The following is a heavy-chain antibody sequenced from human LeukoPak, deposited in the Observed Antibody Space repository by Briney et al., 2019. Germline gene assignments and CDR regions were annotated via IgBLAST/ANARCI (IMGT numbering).Heavy chain of an antibody. J-gene: IGHJ4*02. CDR3: ARGGQWLILSSFDY. V-gene: IGHV6-1*01. CDR1: GDSVSNNSAA. D-gene: IGHD6-19*01. Sequence: SQTLSLTCAISGDSVSNNSAAWNWIRQSPSRGLEWLGRTYYRSKWYSDYAVSVKSRIIINPDTSKNHFSLQLNSVTPEDTAVYYCARGGQWLILSSFDYWGQGTLVTVSS. CDR2: TYYRSKWYS.